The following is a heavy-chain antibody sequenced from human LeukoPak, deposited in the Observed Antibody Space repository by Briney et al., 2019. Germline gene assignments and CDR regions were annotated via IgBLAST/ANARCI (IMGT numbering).Heavy chain of an antibody. CDR2: IYYSGST. CDR3: ARVGWFGESRGNYFDY. D-gene: IGHD3-10*01. Sequence: SETLSLTCTVSGGSISSGVYYWGWIRQPPGAGLEWIGSIYYSGSTNYNPSLKSRVTMSVDTSKNQFSLKLSSVTAADTAVYYCARVGWFGESRGNYFDYWGQGTLVTVSS. V-gene: IGHV4-39*07. J-gene: IGHJ4*02. CDR1: GGSISSGVYY.